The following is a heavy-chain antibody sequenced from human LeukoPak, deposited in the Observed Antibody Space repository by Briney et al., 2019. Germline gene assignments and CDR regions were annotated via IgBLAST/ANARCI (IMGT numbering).Heavy chain of an antibody. J-gene: IGHJ3*02. CDR3: ASAYSGSLDAFDI. D-gene: IGHD1-26*01. CDR1: GYSFTSYW. V-gene: IGHV5-51*01. CDR2: IYPGDSDT. Sequence: GESLKISCKGSGYSFTSYWIGWVRQMPGKGLEWMGIIYPGDSDTRYSPSFQGQVTISADKSISTAYLQWSSLKASDIAMYYCASAYSGSLDAFDIWGQGTMVTVSS.